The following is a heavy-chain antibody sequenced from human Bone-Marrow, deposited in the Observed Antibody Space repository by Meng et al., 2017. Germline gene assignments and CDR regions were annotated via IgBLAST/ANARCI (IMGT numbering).Heavy chain of an antibody. CDR1: GGTFSSYA. V-gene: IGHV1-69*01. CDR2: IIPIFGTA. CDR3: ASAADGYNSGGDY. Sequence: QEQGVEAGGVGKKPGSSVKVSCKASGGTFSSYAISWVRQAPGQGLEWMGGIIPIFGTANYAQKFQGRVKITADESTSTAYMELSSLRSEDTAVYYCASAADGYNSGGDYWGQGTLVTVSS. D-gene: IGHD5-24*01. J-gene: IGHJ4*02.